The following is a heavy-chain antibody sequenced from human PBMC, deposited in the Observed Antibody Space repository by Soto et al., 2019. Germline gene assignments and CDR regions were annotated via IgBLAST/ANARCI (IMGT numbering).Heavy chain of an antibody. Sequence: ASVKVSCKASGYIFAHYFIHWVRQAPGQGLDWMAIVDPTGSRTSHAHKFQGRVTLTRDASTSTAYMELRSLRSDDTAVYYCARAFFYQGSDSRGYSFDAFDFWGPGTLVTVSS. CDR3: ARAFFYQGSDSRGYSFDAFDF. CDR1: GYIFAHYF. D-gene: IGHD3-22*01. J-gene: IGHJ3*01. V-gene: IGHV1-46*01. CDR2: VDPTGSRT.